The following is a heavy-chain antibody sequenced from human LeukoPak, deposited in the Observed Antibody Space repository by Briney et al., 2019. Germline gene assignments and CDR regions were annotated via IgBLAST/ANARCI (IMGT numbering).Heavy chain of an antibody. CDR2: VYSSGST. CDR3: ARDAHYYYDSSGYYSDAFDI. D-gene: IGHD3-22*01. Sequence: SQTLSLTCTVSGGSISGYYWSWIRQPPGQGLEWIGYVYSSGSTDYNPSLKSRVTISVDTSKKQFSLRLRSVTAADTAVYYCARDAHYYYDSSGYYSDAFDIWGQGTMVTVSS. J-gene: IGHJ3*02. V-gene: IGHV4-4*08. CDR1: GGSISGYY.